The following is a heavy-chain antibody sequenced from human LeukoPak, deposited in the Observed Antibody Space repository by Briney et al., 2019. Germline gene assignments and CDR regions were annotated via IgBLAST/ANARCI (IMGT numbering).Heavy chain of an antibody. J-gene: IGHJ4*02. V-gene: IGHV3-15*01. CDR3: ARGLCSSTGCYQGPFDF. CDR2: IKNKTYGGTT. CDR1: GFIFSSAW. Sequence: GGSLRLSCAASGFIFSSAWMAWVRQAPGKGLEWVGHIKNKTYGGTTDYAAPVKGRFIISRDGSKNTLYLQMNRLRTDDTAVYYCARGLCSSTGCYQGPFDFWGQGMLVTVSS. D-gene: IGHD2-2*01.